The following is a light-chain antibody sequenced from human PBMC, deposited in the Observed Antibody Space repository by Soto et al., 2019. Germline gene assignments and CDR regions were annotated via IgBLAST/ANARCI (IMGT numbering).Light chain of an antibody. J-gene: IGKJ5*01. V-gene: IGKV1-9*01. CDR2: AAS. Sequence: DIQMTQSPSTLSASVVDRVTITCRASQSISNYLAWYQQRPGKAPKLLIYAASTLQTGVPSRFSGSGSGTEFTLTISSLQPEDFATYHCQQLTSYPRSTFGQGTRLEIK. CDR3: QQLTSYPRST. CDR1: QSISNY.